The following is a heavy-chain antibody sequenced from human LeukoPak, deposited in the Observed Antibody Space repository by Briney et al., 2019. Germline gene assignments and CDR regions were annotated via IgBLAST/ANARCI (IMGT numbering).Heavy chain of an antibody. CDR2: ISSSSSYI. CDR3: ARDAVRGNWFDP. CDR1: GFTFSSYS. J-gene: IGHJ5*02. V-gene: IGHV3-21*01. Sequence: GGSLRLSCAASGFTFSSYSMNWVRQAPGKGLEWVLSISSSSSYIYYADSVKGRFTISRDNAKNSLYLQMNSLRAEDTAVYYCARDAVRGNWFDPWGQGTLVTVSS. D-gene: IGHD3-10*02.